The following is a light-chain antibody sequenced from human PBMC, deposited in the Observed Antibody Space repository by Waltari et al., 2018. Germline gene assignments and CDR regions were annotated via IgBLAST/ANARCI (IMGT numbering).Light chain of an antibody. CDR1: QSVYSY. V-gene: IGKV3-11*01. Sequence: EIVLTQSPATLFLSPGERATLSCRASQSVYSYLAWYQQKPGLPPRLLIYDASSRATGIPARFVGSGSGTDFTLTISRLEPEDFAVYYCQERSNWPGGSFGGGTKVEIK. J-gene: IGKJ4*01. CDR3: QERSNWPGGS. CDR2: DAS.